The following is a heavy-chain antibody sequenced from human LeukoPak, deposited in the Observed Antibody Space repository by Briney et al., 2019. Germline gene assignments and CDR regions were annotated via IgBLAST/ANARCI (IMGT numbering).Heavy chain of an antibody. Sequence: GGSLRLSCAVSGFIFSSYAMHWVRRAPGKGLEWVAVISYDGSNKYYADSVKGRFTISRDNSKNTLYLQMNSLRAEDMAVYYCARERWDRVLIAPSFDYWGQGTLVTVSS. CDR1: GFIFSSYA. CDR3: ARERWDRVLIAPSFDY. CDR2: ISYDGSNK. D-gene: IGHD3-22*01. J-gene: IGHJ4*02. V-gene: IGHV3-30-3*01.